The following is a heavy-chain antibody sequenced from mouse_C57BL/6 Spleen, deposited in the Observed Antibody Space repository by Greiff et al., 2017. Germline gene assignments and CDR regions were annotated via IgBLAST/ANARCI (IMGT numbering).Heavy chain of an antibody. CDR2: INPNNGGT. CDR3: ARGGAGTNFDY. D-gene: IGHD4-1*01. CDR1: GYTFTDYN. Sequence: VQLKESGPELVKPGASVKMSCKASGYTFTDYNMHWVKQSHGKSLEWIGYINPNNGGTSYNQKFKGKATLTVNKSSSTAYMELRSLTSEDSAVYYCARGGAGTNFDYWGQGTTLTVSS. V-gene: IGHV1-22*01. J-gene: IGHJ2*01.